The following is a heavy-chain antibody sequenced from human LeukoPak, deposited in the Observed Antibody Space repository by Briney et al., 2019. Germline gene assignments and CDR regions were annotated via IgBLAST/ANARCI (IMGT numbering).Heavy chain of an antibody. D-gene: IGHD3-22*01. CDR3: ARETYYYDSSAYYNRGDFDY. V-gene: IGHV4-38-2*02. CDR1: GYSISSGYY. J-gene: IGHJ4*02. Sequence: SETLSLTCTVSGYSISSGYYWGWIRQPPGKGLEWIGSIYHSGSTYYNPSLKSRVTISVDTSKNQFSLKLSSVTAADTAVYYCARETYYYDSSAYYNRGDFDYWGQGTLVTVSS. CDR2: IYHSGST.